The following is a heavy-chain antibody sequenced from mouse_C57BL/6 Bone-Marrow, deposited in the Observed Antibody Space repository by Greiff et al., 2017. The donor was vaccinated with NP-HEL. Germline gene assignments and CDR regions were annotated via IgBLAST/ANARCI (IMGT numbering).Heavy chain of an antibody. CDR1: GYTFTSYW. D-gene: IGHD2-4*01. CDR3: ARSEDDYDDAMDY. Sequence: QVQLQQPGAELVMPGASVKLSCKASGYTFTSYWMHWVKQRPGQGLEWIGEIDPSDSYTNYNQKFKGKSTLTVDKSSSTAYMQLSSLTSEDSAVYYCARSEDDYDDAMDYWGQGTSVTVSS. J-gene: IGHJ4*01. CDR2: IDPSDSYT. V-gene: IGHV1-69*01.